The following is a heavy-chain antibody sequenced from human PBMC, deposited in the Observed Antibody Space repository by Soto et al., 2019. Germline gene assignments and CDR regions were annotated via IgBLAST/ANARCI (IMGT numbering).Heavy chain of an antibody. J-gene: IGHJ4*02. CDR3: ARVGSSIATRPFDY. Sequence: YCCFFIRQTPGKGLEWIGYIYYSGSTYYNPSLKSRVTISVDTSKNQFSLKLSSVTAADTAVYYCARVGSSIATRPFDYWGQGTLVTVSS. V-gene: IGHV4-30-4*01. CDR2: IYYSGST. CDR1: YC. D-gene: IGHD6-6*01.